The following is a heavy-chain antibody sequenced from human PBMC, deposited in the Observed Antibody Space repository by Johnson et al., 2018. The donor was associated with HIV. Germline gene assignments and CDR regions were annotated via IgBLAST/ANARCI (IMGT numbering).Heavy chain of an antibody. CDR1: GFTFSGSA. J-gene: IGHJ3*02. Sequence: VQLVESGGGVVQPGRSLRLSCAASGFTFSGSAMHWVRQASGKGLEWVGRIRSKPNIYATPYAASVKGRFTISRDNSKNTLYLHMNSLRAEDAAVYYCTYSSDWSPGAFDIWGQGTMVTVSS. CDR3: TYSSDWSPGAFDI. V-gene: IGHV3-73*01. D-gene: IGHD6-19*01. CDR2: IRSKPNIYAT.